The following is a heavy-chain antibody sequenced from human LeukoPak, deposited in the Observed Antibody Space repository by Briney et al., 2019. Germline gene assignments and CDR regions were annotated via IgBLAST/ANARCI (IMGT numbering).Heavy chain of an antibody. Sequence: GRSLRLSCAASGFTFSSYGMHWVRQAPGKGLEWVAFIRYDGSNKYYADSVKGRFTISRDNSKNTLYLQMNSLRAEDTAVYYCAKDSPIFGVVISYFDYWGQGTLVTVSS. CDR2: IRYDGSNK. CDR3: AKDSPIFGVVISYFDY. V-gene: IGHV3-30*02. D-gene: IGHD3-3*01. J-gene: IGHJ4*02. CDR1: GFTFSSYG.